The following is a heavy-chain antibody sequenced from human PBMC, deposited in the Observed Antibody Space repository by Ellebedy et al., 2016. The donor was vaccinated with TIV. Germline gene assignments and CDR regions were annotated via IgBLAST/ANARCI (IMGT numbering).Heavy chain of an antibody. D-gene: IGHD3-10*01. Sequence: HTGGSLRLSCAASGFIFSNHWMGWVRQVPGKGLVWVSGINSNGNNTRYADSVKGRFTISRDDAKNTVYLQMSSLRAEDTALYYCARVAFRGWVFDPWGQGVLVTVSS. CDR3: ARVAFRGWVFDP. V-gene: IGHV3-74*01. J-gene: IGHJ5*02. CDR1: GFIFSNHW. CDR2: INSNGNNT.